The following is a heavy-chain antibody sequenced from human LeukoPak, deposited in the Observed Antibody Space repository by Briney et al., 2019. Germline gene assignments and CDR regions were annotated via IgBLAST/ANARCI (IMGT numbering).Heavy chain of an antibody. CDR1: GYTFTGYY. Sequence: ASVKVSYKASGYTFTGYYMHWVRQAPGQGLEWMGWINPDSGGTNSAQKFQGRVTMTRDTSISTAYMELSRLRSDDTAVYYCARTFYDTLDSDAFDFWGQGTMVIVSS. CDR2: INPDSGGT. V-gene: IGHV1-2*02. D-gene: IGHD2/OR15-2a*01. CDR3: ARTFYDTLDSDAFDF. J-gene: IGHJ3*01.